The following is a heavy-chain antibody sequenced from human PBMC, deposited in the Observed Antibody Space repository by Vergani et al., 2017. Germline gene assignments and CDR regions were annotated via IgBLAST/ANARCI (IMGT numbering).Heavy chain of an antibody. CDR1: GFIFDDYY. Sequence: QLQLVESGGGLVKPGGSLRLSCAGSGFIFDDYYINWIRQPPGKGLEWLSYISSTGSTLFYADSVKGRFTISRDNSQNSVFLQMTGLRDEDTAVYYCARGSASFSSGWGAPDDWGQGTLVTVTS. CDR2: ISSTGSTL. J-gene: IGHJ4*02. CDR3: ARGSASFSSGWGAPDD. V-gene: IGHV3-11*04. D-gene: IGHD6-19*01.